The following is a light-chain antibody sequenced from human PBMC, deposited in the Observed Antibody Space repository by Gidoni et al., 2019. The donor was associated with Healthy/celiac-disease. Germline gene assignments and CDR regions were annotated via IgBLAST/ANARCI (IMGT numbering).Light chain of an antibody. Sequence: DIQITSSPSSLSASVGDSVTITCQASQEVSNYLNWYQQKPGKAPKLLIYDASTLETGVPARFSGSGSGTDFTFTISSLQAEDIATYYCQQYDNPLYTFXXXTKLEIK. J-gene: IGKJ2*01. V-gene: IGKV1-33*01. CDR3: QQYDNPLYT. CDR1: QEVSNY. CDR2: DAS.